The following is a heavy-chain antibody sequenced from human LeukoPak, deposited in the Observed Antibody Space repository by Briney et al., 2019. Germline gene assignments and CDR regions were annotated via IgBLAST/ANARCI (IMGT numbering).Heavy chain of an antibody. V-gene: IGHV1-2*02. D-gene: IGHD1-7*01. CDR3: ARVYNWNYSDY. CDR1: GYTFTGYY. CDR2: INPNSGGT. Sequence: ASVKVSCKASGYTFTGYYMHWVRQAPGQGLEWMGWINPNSGGTSYAQKFQGRVTMTRDTSISTAYMELSRLRSDDTAVYYCARVYNWNYSDYWGQGTLVTVSS. J-gene: IGHJ4*02.